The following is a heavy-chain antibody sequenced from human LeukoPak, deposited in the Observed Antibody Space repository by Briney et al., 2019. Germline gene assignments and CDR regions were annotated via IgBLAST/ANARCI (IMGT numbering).Heavy chain of an antibody. CDR2: ISYDGSNK. Sequence: GGSLRLSCAASGFTFSSYAMHWVRQAPGKGLEWVAVISYDGSNKYYADSVKGRFTISRDNSKNTLYLQMSSLRVEDTAVYYCAKEDYGDASRGYGVGVWGQGTTVTVSS. D-gene: IGHD4-17*01. CDR3: AKEDYGDASRGYGVGV. CDR1: GFTFSSYA. V-gene: IGHV3-30*04. J-gene: IGHJ6*02.